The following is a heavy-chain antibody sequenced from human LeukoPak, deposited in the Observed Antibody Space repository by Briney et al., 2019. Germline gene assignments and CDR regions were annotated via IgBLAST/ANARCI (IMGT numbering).Heavy chain of an antibody. V-gene: IGHV3-49*04. CDR1: GLRFGDYA. CDR2: IRSNIYGGTT. CDR3: TRAHWNTFDY. J-gene: IGHJ4*02. Sequence: PGGSLRLSCRTSGLRFGDYAMSWVRRAPGKGLEWVAFIRSNIYGGTTEYAASVRGRFTISRDDSESSVYLQMNSLKTEDTAVYYCTRAHWNTFDYWGQGTLVTVSS. D-gene: IGHD1/OR15-1a*01.